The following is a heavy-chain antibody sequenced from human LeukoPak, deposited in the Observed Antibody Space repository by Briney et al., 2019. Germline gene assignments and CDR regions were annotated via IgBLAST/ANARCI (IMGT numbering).Heavy chain of an antibody. J-gene: IGHJ6*02. CDR1: GYTFTSYG. Sequence: GASVKVSCTASGYTFTSYGISWVRQAPGQGLEWMGWISAYIGNTNYAQKLQGRVTMTTDTSTETVYMELRSLRSDDTAVYYCARSGFTVVPIANYHGGMDVWGHGTTVTVSS. D-gene: IGHD2-2*01. V-gene: IGHV1-18*01. CDR2: ISAYIGNT. CDR3: ARSGFTVVPIANYHGGMDV.